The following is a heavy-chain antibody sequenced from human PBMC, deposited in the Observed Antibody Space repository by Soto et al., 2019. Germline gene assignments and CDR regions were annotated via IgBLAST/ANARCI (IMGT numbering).Heavy chain of an antibody. Sequence: QVQLVQSGAEVKKPGSSVKVSCTASGGTFSSYDISWVRQAPGQGLEWLGGIIPIFGTANYAQKFQGRVTITADESTSTAYMELSTLRSEDTAVYYCASPSSTVPATMAFDYCGQGTLVTVSS. J-gene: IGHJ4*02. V-gene: IGHV1-69*12. CDR3: ASPSSTVPATMAFDY. D-gene: IGHD2-2*01. CDR2: IIPIFGTA. CDR1: GGTFSSYD.